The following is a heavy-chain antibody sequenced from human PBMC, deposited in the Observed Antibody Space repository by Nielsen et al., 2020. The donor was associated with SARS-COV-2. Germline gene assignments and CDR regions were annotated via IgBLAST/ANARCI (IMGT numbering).Heavy chain of an antibody. J-gene: IGHJ4*02. CDR1: GFTFNIYA. CDR2: ISRSSSYT. CDR3: ARASLDY. V-gene: IGHV3-21*05. D-gene: IGHD2-2*01. Sequence: GESLKISCAASGFTFNIYAMNWVRQAPGKGLEWVSYISRSSSYTNYADSVKGRFTISRDNAKNSLYLQMNSLRAEDTAVYYCARASLDYWGQGTLVTVSS.